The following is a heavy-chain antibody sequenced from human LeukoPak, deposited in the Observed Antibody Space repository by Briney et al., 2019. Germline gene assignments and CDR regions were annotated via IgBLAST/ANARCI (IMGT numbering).Heavy chain of an antibody. CDR3: ARDPSMGRSYSHFDH. Sequence: PSETLSLTCTVSGGSISSYYWSWIRQPPGKGLEWIGYIYYSGSTNYNPSLKSRVTISVDTSKNQFSLKLSSVTAADTAVYYCARDPSMGRSYSHFDHWGQGTLVTVSS. D-gene: IGHD2-21*01. V-gene: IGHV4-59*01. CDR2: IYYSGST. J-gene: IGHJ4*02. CDR1: GGSISSYY.